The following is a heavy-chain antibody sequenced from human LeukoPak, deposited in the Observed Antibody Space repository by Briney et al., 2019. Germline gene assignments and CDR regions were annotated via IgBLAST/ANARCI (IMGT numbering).Heavy chain of an antibody. CDR1: GSTFSSYS. D-gene: IGHD3-22*01. CDR3: ARDPGSGYVNNWFDP. V-gene: IGHV3-21*01. CDR2: ISGSSSYI. Sequence: PGGSLRLSCAASGSTFSSYSMNWVRQAPGKGLEWVSSISGSSSYIYYADSVKGRFTISRDNAKNSLYLQMYSLRAEDTAVYYCARDPGSGYVNNWFDPWGQGTLVTVSS. J-gene: IGHJ5*02.